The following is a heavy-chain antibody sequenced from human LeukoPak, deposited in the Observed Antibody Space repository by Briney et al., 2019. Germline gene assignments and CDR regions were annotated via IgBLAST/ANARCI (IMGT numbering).Heavy chain of an antibody. D-gene: IGHD2/OR15-2a*01. CDR1: GITLNKST. CDR3: ATLYEIHSDY. CDR2: ISGSDT. V-gene: IGHV3-23*01. Sequence: PGGSLRLSCSPSGITLNKSTLSWVRLAPGKGLEWVSGISGSDTFYADFVKGRFTISRDNSKNTAYMQLNSLSVADTAIYYCATLYEIHSDYWGQGTLVTVSS. J-gene: IGHJ4*02.